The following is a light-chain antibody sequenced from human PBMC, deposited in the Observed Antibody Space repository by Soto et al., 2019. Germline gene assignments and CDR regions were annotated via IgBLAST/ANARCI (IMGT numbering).Light chain of an antibody. J-gene: IGLJ1*01. Sequence: QSALTQPASVSGSPGQSITISCTGTSSDVGGYNHVSWYQQHPGKAPKLMIYEVRNRPSGVSDRFSASKSGNTASLTISGLQAEDEADYSCSSYASTSSYVFGTGTKLTVL. CDR2: EVR. CDR1: SSDVGGYNH. V-gene: IGLV2-14*01. CDR3: SSYASTSSYV.